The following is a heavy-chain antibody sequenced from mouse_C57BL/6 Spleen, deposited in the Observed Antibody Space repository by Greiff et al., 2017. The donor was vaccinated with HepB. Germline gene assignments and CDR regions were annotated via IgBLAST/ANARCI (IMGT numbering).Heavy chain of an antibody. D-gene: IGHD2-3*01. CDR2: ISSGSSTI. Sequence: EVQLVESGGGLVKPGGSLKLSCAASGFTFSDYGMHWVRQAPEKGLEWVAYISSGSSTIYYADTVKGRFTISRDNAKNTLFLQMTSLRSEDTAMYSCARGGKWLLLYYFDYWGQGTTLTVSS. CDR1: GFTFSDYG. V-gene: IGHV5-17*01. CDR3: ARGGKWLLLYYFDY. J-gene: IGHJ2*01.